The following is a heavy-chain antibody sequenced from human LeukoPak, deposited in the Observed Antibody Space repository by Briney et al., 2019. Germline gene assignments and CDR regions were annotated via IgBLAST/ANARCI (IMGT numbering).Heavy chain of an antibody. CDR3: AKEIYSSGWPGFDY. V-gene: IGHV3-30*04. CDR2: ISYDGSNK. D-gene: IGHD6-19*01. Sequence: PGGSLRLSCAASGFTFSSYAMHWVRQAPGKGLEWVAVISYDGSNKYYADSVKGRFTISRDNSKNTLYLQMNSLRAEDTAVYYCAKEIYSSGWPGFDYWGQGTLVTVSS. CDR1: GFTFSSYA. J-gene: IGHJ4*02.